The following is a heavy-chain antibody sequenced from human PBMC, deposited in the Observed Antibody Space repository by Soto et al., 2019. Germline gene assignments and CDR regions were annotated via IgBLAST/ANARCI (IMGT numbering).Heavy chain of an antibody. CDR1: GGTFSSYA. D-gene: IGHD2-8*01. CDR3: AGGRRPEGYCTNGVCSTRY. CDR2: IIPIFGTA. Sequence: ASVKVSCKASGGTFSSYAISWVRQAPGQGLEWMGGIIPIFGTANYAQKFQGRVTITADKSTSTAYMELSSLRSEDTAVYYCAGGRRPEGYCTNGVCSTRYWGQGTLVTVSS. J-gene: IGHJ4*02. V-gene: IGHV1-69*06.